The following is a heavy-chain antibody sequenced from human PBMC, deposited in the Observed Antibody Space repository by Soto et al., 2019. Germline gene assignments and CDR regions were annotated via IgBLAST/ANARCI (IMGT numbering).Heavy chain of an antibody. CDR3: AKADGQQWLIPHLDN. V-gene: IGHV3-23*01. J-gene: IGHJ4*02. CDR2: ISCCGGSA. D-gene: IGHD6-19*01. CDR1: GFNFKKFA. Sequence: GGSLRLSCVASGFNFKKFAMAWVRQAAGEGLEWVSGISCCGGSASYADSVKGRFSIARDDSKNTVSLQLNSLRVEDTAQYYCAKADGQQWLIPHLDNWGQGTLVTVS.